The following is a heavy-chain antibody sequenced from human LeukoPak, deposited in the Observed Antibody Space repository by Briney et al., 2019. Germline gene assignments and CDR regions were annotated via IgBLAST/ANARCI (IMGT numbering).Heavy chain of an antibody. V-gene: IGHV5-51*01. CDR2: IYPGDSDT. J-gene: IGHJ4*02. Sequence: GESLKISRKGSGYSFTSYWIGWVRQMPGKGLEWMGIIYPGDSDTRYSPSFQGQVTISADKSISTAYLQWSSLKASDTAMYYCARLDSSGSLPLYYFDYWGQGTLVTVSS. CDR3: ARLDSSGSLPLYYFDY. CDR1: GYSFTSYW. D-gene: IGHD6-19*01.